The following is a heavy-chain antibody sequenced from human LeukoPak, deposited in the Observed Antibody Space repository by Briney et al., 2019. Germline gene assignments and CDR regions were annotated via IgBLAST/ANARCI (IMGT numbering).Heavy chain of an antibody. CDR2: IYSGGST. D-gene: IGHD1-26*01. Sequence: GGSLRLSCAASGLTVSSTYMSWVRQTPGKGLEWVSVIYSGGSTYYADSVKGRFTISRDNSKNTLYLQMNSLRAEDTAVYYCAKDVGWELLDYWGQGTLVTVSS. V-gene: IGHV3-66*01. CDR3: AKDVGWELLDY. CDR1: GLTVSSTY. J-gene: IGHJ4*02.